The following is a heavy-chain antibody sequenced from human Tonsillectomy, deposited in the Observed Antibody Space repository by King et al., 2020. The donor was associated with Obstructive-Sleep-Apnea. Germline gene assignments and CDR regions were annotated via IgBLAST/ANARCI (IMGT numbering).Heavy chain of an antibody. D-gene: IGHD5-12*01. CDR3: ARERNSGDTLDY. Sequence: VQLVESGGGVVQPGRSLRLSCAASGFTFSSYAMHLVRQAPGKGLEWVAVISYDVSNKYYADSVKGRFTISRDNSKNTLYLQMNSLRAEDTAVYYCARERNSGDTLDYWGQGTLVTVSS. CDR2: ISYDVSNK. CDR1: GFTFSSYA. V-gene: IGHV3-30-3*01. J-gene: IGHJ4*02.